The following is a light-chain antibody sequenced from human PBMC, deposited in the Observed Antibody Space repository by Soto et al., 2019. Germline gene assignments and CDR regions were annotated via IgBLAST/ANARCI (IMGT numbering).Light chain of an antibody. Sequence: QSALTQPRSVSGSPGQSVTISCTGTSSDVGGYHYVSWYQQHPGKAPKLMIYDVSKRPSGVPDRFSGSKSGNTASLTIAGLQAEDEDDYYCCSYAGSYTWVFGGGTKLTVL. CDR3: CSYAGSYTWV. CDR1: SSDVGGYHY. V-gene: IGLV2-11*01. CDR2: DVS. J-gene: IGLJ2*01.